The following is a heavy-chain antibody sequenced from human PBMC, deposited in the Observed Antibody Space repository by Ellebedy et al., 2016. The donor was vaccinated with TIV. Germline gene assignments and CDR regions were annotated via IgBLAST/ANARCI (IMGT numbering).Heavy chain of an antibody. J-gene: IGHJ4*02. CDR2: IKEDGSEE. D-gene: IGHD1-26*01. CDR3: VRDLHWSYFD. Sequence: GESLKISCAASGFPISNFWMYWVRQAPGKGLEWVANIKEDGSEEYYVDSVKGRFTISSDNAKNSLYLQMNSLRAEDTAVYYCVRDLHWSYFDWGQGTLVTVSS. CDR1: GFPISNFW. V-gene: IGHV3-7*03.